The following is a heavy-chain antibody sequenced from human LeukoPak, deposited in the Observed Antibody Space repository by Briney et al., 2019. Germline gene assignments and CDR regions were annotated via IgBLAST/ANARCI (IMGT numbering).Heavy chain of an antibody. CDR2: INSNSGGT. CDR3: ARALVVAATYYFDY. V-gene: IGHV1-2*02. CDR1: GYTFTGYY. J-gene: IGHJ4*02. Sequence: GASVKVSCKASGYTFTGYYMHWVRQAPGQGLEWMGWINSNSGGTNYAQKFQGRVTMTRDTSISTAYMELSRLRSDDTAVYYCARALVVAATYYFDYWGQGTLVTVSS. D-gene: IGHD2-15*01.